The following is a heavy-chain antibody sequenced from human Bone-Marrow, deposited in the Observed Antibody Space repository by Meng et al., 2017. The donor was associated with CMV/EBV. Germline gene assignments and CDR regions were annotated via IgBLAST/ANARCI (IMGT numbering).Heavy chain of an antibody. CDR1: GGSVSSGSYY. CDR2: IYYSGST. Sequence: SETLSLTCTVSGGSVSSGSYYWSWIRQPPGKGLEWIGYIYYSGSTNYNPSLKSRVTISVDTSKNQFSLKLSSVTAADTAVYYCLLYSNYVKYWGQGTLVTVSS. CDR3: LLYSNYVKY. D-gene: IGHD4-11*01. V-gene: IGHV4-61*01. J-gene: IGHJ4*02.